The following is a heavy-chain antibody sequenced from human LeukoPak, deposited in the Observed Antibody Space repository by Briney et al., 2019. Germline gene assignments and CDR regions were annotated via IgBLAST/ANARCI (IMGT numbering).Heavy chain of an antibody. CDR3: AKGYRSKSGYDSRVFDY. V-gene: IGHV3-23*01. CDR2: ISGSGGST. J-gene: IGHJ4*02. CDR1: GFTFSSYG. Sequence: GGSLRLSCAASGFTFSSYGVSWVRQAPGKGLEWVSAISGSGGSTYYADSVKGRFTISRDNSKNTLYLQMNSLRAEDTAVYHCAKGYRSKSGYDSRVFDYWGQGTLVTVSS. D-gene: IGHD5-12*01.